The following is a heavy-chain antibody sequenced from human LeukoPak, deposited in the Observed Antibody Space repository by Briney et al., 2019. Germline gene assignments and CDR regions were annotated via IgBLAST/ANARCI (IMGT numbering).Heavy chain of an antibody. V-gene: IGHV5-51*01. D-gene: IGHD2-2*01. CDR3: ARRLGYCSSTSCSRRYNWFDP. Sequence: GESLKISCKGSGYSFTSYWIGWVRQMPGKGLEWMGIIYPGDSDTRYSPSFQGQVTISADKSISTAYLQWSSLKASDTAMYYCARRLGYCSSTSCSRRYNWFDPWGQGTLVIVSS. J-gene: IGHJ5*02. CDR2: IYPGDSDT. CDR1: GYSFTSYW.